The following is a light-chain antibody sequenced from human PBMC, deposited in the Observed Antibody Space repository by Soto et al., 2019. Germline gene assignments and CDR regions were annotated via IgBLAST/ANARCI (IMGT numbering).Light chain of an antibody. CDR1: QRVSSN. V-gene: IGKV3-15*01. J-gene: IGKJ1*01. CDR2: GAT. Sequence: EIVMTQSPATLSVSPGERATLSCRASQRVSSNLAWYQQKPGQAPRLLIYGATTGATGIPARFSGSGSGTEFTLTISSLQSEDFAIYFCQQYNNWPPDRTFGQGTKVEIK. CDR3: QQYNNWPPDRT.